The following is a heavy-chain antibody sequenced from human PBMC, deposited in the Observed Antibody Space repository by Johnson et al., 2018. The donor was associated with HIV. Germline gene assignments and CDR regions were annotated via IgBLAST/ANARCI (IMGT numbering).Heavy chain of an antibody. V-gene: IGHV3-30*04. CDR3: ARNRRGIYSSGWYGGAFDI. J-gene: IGHJ3*02. CDR2: ISNDGGNK. CDR1: RFTFSSYA. D-gene: IGHD6-19*01. Sequence: QVQLVESGGGVVQPGRSLRLSCAASRFTFSSYAMHWVRQAPGKGLEWVALISNDGGNKYYADSVKGRFTISRDNSKNTLYLQLNSLRAEDTAVYYCARNRRGIYSSGWYGGAFDIWGQGTMVTVSS.